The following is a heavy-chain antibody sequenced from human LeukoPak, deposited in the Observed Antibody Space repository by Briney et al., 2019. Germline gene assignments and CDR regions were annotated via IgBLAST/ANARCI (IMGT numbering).Heavy chain of an antibody. D-gene: IGHD3-3*01. CDR1: GFTFSSYG. CDR3: ARDPPSYDFWSGYYFSGIFDY. Sequence: GGSLILSCAASGFTFSSYGMHWVRQAPGKGLEWVAVISYEGSNKYYADYVKGRFTISRDNSKNTLYLQMNSLRAEDTAVYYCARDPPSYDFWSGYYFSGIFDYWGQGTLVTVSS. V-gene: IGHV3-30*03. CDR2: ISYEGSNK. J-gene: IGHJ4*02.